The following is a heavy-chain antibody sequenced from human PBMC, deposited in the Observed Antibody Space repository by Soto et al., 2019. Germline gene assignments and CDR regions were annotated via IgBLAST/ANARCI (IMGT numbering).Heavy chain of an antibody. CDR3: ARENYFDY. V-gene: IGHV3-7*01. CDR1: GFTFHNYW. Sequence: EVHLVESGGGLVQPGGSLRLSCAASGFTFHNYWMGWVRQTPDKGLEWVANIKPDGSDKYYVDSVKGRFTISRDNAKNSLYLQMNSLRAEDPAVYYCARENYFDYWGQGTLVTVSS. J-gene: IGHJ4*02. CDR2: IKPDGSDK.